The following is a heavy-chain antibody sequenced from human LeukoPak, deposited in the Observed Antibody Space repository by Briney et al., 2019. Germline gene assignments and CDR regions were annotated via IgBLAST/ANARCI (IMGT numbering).Heavy chain of an antibody. D-gene: IGHD2-2*01. CDR2: IIPILGIA. J-gene: IGHJ4*02. Sequence: SVKVSCKASGGTFSSYAISWVRQAPGQGLEWMGRIIPILGIANYAQKFQGRVTITADKSTSTAYMELSSLRSEDTAVYYCAGDLYCSSTSCYHYRDYWGQGTLVTVSS. CDR3: AGDLYCSSTSCYHYRDY. V-gene: IGHV1-69*04. CDR1: GGTFSSYA.